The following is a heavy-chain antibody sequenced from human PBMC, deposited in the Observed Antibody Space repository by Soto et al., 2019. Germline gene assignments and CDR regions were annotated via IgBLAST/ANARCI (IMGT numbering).Heavy chain of an antibody. V-gene: IGHV1-69*06. Sequence: QEHLVQSGAEVKKPGSSVKVSCKASGGSFSTYSISWVRQAPGQGLEWMGGIIPIFRTTNYAQKFQGRVTITADTSASTVYMELSSLRSQDTAVYYCARGTSEYHMRSLSHFASWGQGTPITVSS. CDR3: ARGTSEYHMRSLSHFAS. CDR2: IIPIFRTT. J-gene: IGHJ4*02. CDR1: GGSFSTYS. D-gene: IGHD6-6*01.